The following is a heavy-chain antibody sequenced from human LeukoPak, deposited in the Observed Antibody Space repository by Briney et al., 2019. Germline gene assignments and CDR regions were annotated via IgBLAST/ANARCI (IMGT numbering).Heavy chain of an antibody. V-gene: IGHV3-21*01. CDR2: ISSSSSYI. D-gene: IGHD1-7*01. J-gene: IGHJ5*02. CDR3: ARQSHPNWSYANWFDP. CDR1: GFTFSSYS. Sequence: GGSLRPSCAASGFTFSSYSMNWVRQAPGKGLEWVSSISSSSSYIYYADSVKGRFTISRDNAKNSLYLQMNSMRAEDTAVYYCARQSHPNWSYANWFDPWGQGTLVTVSS.